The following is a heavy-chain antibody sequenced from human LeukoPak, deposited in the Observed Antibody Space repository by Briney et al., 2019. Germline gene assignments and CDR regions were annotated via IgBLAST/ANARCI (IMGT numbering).Heavy chain of an antibody. Sequence: GGSLRLSCAASGFTFSSYEMNWVRQAPGKGLEWVSGINWNGGSTGYADSVKGRFTISRDNAKNSLYLQMNSLRAEDTALCYCARDDSPIYGDYDLRDYYFDYWGQGTLVTVSS. V-gene: IGHV3-20*04. D-gene: IGHD4-17*01. CDR1: GFTFSSYE. CDR3: ARDDSPIYGDYDLRDYYFDY. CDR2: INWNGGST. J-gene: IGHJ4*02.